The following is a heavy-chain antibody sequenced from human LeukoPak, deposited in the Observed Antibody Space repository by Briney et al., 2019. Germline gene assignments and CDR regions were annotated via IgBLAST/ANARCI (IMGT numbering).Heavy chain of an antibody. CDR2: INGHGDAT. CDR1: GFTLSDYS. Sequence: GGSLRLSCAASGFTLSDYSMNWVRQAPGKGLEWVSYINGHGDATYYADSVEGRFSISRDNAKKSLYLQMDSLRAEDTAVYYCARDLPRGYSCDYWGQGTLVTVSS. V-gene: IGHV3-48*01. D-gene: IGHD5-18*01. J-gene: IGHJ4*02. CDR3: ARDLPRGYSCDY.